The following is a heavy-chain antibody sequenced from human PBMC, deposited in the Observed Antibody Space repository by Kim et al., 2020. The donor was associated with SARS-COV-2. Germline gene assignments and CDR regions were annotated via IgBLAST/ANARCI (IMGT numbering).Heavy chain of an antibody. J-gene: IGHJ4*02. D-gene: IGHD3-3*01. V-gene: IGHV3-15*01. CDR2: IKSKTDGGTT. CDR1: GFTFSNAW. Sequence: GGSLRLSCAASGFTFSNAWMSWVRQAPGKGLEWVGRIKSKTDGGTTDYAAPVKGRFTISRDDSKNTLYLQMNSLKTEDTAVYYCTSNVLRFLEWLLVWGQGTLVTVSS. CDR3: TSNVLRFLEWLLV.